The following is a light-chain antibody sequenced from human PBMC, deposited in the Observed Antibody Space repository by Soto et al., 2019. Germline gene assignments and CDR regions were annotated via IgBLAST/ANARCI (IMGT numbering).Light chain of an antibody. Sequence: DVQMTQSPATLSASIGDRVTITCRASHSISSWLSCYQQKPGKAPKLLIYKASTLESGVPSNFSGSGSGTEFSLTISSLQPEDFATYYCQQYNAYPWTFGQGTKVDIK. J-gene: IGKJ1*01. CDR2: KAS. V-gene: IGKV1-5*03. CDR1: HSISSW. CDR3: QQYNAYPWT.